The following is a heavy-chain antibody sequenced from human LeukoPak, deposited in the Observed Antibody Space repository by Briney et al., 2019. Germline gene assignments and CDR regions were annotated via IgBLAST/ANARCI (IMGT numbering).Heavy chain of an antibody. CDR1: GFTFGSYG. CDR3: ARGGIVGATNWFDP. CDR2: IRYDGSNK. V-gene: IGHV3-30*02. D-gene: IGHD1-26*01. Sequence: GGSLRLSCAASGFTFGSYGMHWVRQAPGKGLEWVAFIRYDGSNKYYADSVKGRFTISRDNSKNTLYLQMNSLRAEDTAVYYCARGGIVGATNWFDPWGQGTLVTVSS. J-gene: IGHJ5*02.